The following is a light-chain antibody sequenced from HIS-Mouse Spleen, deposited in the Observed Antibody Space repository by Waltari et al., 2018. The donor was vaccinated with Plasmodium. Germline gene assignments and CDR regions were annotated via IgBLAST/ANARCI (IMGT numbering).Light chain of an antibody. Sequence: EIVLTQSPGTLSLSPGERATLSCRASQSVSSSYLAWYQQKPGQAPRLLILGASSRATGIPDRFSGSGSGTDFTLTISRLEPEDFAVYYCQQYGSSQITFGQGTRLEIK. CDR3: QQYGSSQIT. V-gene: IGKV3-20*01. J-gene: IGKJ5*01. CDR1: QSVSSSY. CDR2: GAS.